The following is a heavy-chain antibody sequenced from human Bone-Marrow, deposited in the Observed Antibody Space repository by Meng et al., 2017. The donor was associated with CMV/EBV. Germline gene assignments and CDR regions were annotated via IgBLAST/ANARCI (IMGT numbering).Heavy chain of an antibody. CDR3: TGAVGSQRPLDY. Sequence: GESLKISCAVSGFTVFSKYMNWVRQAPGKGLEWVSIIYSGGSRYSADSVKGRFTISRDNSRNTLYLQMNSLRAEDTAVYYCTGAVGSQRPLDYWGQGTLVTVSS. CDR2: IYSGGSR. CDR1: GFTVFSKY. D-gene: IGHD6-25*01. J-gene: IGHJ4*02. V-gene: IGHV3-53*01.